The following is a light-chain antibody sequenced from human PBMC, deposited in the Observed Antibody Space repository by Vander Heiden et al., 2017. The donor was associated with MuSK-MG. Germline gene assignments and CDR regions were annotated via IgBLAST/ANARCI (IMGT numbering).Light chain of an antibody. CDR3: RQDYNYPRT. CDR1: QGIRND. J-gene: IGKJ2*01. CDR2: AAS. Sequence: AIQMTQSPSSLSASVGDRVTITCRASQGIRNDLGWYQQKPGKAPKLLIYAASSLQSGVPSGFSGSGSGTDFTLTISSLQPEDFATYYCRQDYNYPRTFGQGTKLXIK. V-gene: IGKV1-6*01.